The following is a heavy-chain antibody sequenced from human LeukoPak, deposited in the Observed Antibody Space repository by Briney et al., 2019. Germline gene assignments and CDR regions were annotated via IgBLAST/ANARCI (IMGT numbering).Heavy chain of an antibody. J-gene: IGHJ4*02. CDR3: ARAGWGSGWYLSFDY. Sequence: ASETLSLTCTVSGGSISSSSYYWGWIRQPPGKGLEWIGSIYYSGSTYYNPSLKSRVTISVDTSKNQFSLKLSSVTAADTAVYYCARAGWGSGWYLSFDYWGQGTLVTVSS. V-gene: IGHV4-39*07. CDR2: IYYSGST. CDR1: GGSISSSSYY. D-gene: IGHD6-19*01.